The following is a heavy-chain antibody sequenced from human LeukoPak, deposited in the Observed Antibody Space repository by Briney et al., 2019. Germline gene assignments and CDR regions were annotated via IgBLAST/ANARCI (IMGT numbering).Heavy chain of an antibody. D-gene: IGHD2-8*02. Sequence: QTGGSLRLSCAASGFTFSSYAMSWVRQAPGKGLEWVSAISGSGGSTYYADSVKGRFTISRDNAKNSLYPQMNSLRAEDTAVYYCAGDIVRVTSFDYWGQGTLVTVSS. CDR3: AGDIVRVTSFDY. J-gene: IGHJ4*02. CDR1: GFTFSSYA. CDR2: ISGSGGST. V-gene: IGHV3-23*01.